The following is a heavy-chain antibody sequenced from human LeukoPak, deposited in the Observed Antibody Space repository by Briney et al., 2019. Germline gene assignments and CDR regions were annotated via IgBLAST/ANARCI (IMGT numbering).Heavy chain of an antibody. CDR2: ISGSGGST. D-gene: IGHD3-10*01. CDR1: GFTFSSYA. V-gene: IGHV3-23*01. CDR3: AKTYYYCSGSYSVADY. J-gene: IGHJ4*02. Sequence: GGSLRLSCAASGFTFSSYAMSWVRQAPGKGLEWVSAISGSGGSTYYADSVKARFTISRDNSKNTLLLQMNSLRAEDTAVYYCAKTYYYCSGSYSVADYWGQGTLVTVSS.